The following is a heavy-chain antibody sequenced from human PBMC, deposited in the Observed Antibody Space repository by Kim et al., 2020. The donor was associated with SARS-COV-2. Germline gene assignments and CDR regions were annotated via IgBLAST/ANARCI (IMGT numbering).Heavy chain of an antibody. D-gene: IGHD1-7*01. V-gene: IGHV4-59*12. CDR3: PRETADSKVNGNSFDH. J-gene: IGHJ3*01. CDR1: GGSITPYY. CDR2: ILYTGVT. Sequence: SETLSLTCSVSGGSITPYYWNWIRQPPGKGLEWIGYILYTGVTYYNPSLKGRVTISIGPSENQFSLKPTSVTAAATPVYACPRETADSKVNGNSFDHWG.